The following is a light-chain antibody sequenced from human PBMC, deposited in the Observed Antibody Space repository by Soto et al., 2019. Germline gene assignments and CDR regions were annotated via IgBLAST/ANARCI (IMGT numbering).Light chain of an antibody. CDR1: QDIGNF. CDR2: DAS. V-gene: IGKV1-33*01. J-gene: IGKJ4*01. Sequence: DIQMTQSPISLSASVGDRVTITCQARQDIGNFLNWYQQKPGKAPHLLIYDASNLEAGVPSRFSGKGSGTEFTFTISSLQPEELATDDCQQYDQLLPTFGGGTKVEIK. CDR3: QQYDQLLPT.